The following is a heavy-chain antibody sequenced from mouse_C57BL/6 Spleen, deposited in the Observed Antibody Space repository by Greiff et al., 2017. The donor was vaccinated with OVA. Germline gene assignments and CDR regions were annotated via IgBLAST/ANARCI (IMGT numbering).Heavy chain of an antibody. V-gene: IGHV3-6*01. CDR2: ISYDGSN. D-gene: IGHD2-4*01. Sequence: DVKLQESGPGLVKPSQSLSLTCSVTGYSITSGYYWNWIRQFPGNKLEWMGYISYDGSNNYNPSLKNRISITRDTSKNQFFLKLNSVTTEDTATYYCARGDYDGYFDVWGTGTTVTFSS. CDR1: GYSITSGYY. CDR3: ARGDYDGYFDV. J-gene: IGHJ1*03.